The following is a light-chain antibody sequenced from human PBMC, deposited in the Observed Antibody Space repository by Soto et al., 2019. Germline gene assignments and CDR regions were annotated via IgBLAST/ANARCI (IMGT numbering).Light chain of an antibody. J-gene: IGLJ1*01. CDR3: SSYTSSIHYV. CDR2: TNN. CDR1: GSNIGSNT. Sequence: QSVLTQPPSASGTPGQRITISCSGSGSNIGSNTVTWYQQLPRTAPKLLIYTNNQRPSGVPDRFSGSKSGTSASLAISGLQSGDEADYYCSSYTSSIHYVFGTGTKVTVL. V-gene: IGLV1-44*01.